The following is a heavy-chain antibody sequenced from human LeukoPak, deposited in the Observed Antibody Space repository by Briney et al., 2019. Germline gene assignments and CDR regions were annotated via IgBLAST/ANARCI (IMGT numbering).Heavy chain of an antibody. Sequence: GGSLRLSCAASGFTFSTYGMSWVRQAPGKGLEWVSAISGSGVDTYYADSVRGRFTISRDNSKNTLYLQMNSLRAEDTAVYYCAKDSLDYCGGDCYSLDYWGQGTLVTVSS. CDR2: ISGSGVDT. D-gene: IGHD2-21*02. CDR3: AKDSLDYCGGDCYSLDY. J-gene: IGHJ4*02. CDR1: GFTFSTYG. V-gene: IGHV3-23*01.